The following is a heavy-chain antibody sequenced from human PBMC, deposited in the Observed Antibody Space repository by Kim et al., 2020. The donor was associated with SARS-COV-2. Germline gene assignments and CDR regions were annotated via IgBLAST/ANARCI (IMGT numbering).Heavy chain of an antibody. D-gene: IGHD3-22*01. V-gene: IGHV7-4-1*02. CDR2: XXXNTXNP. J-gene: IGHJ4*02. CDR3: ARXXYDXXAYYXXDY. CDR1: GYTFTTYG. Sequence: ASVKVSCKASGYTFTTYGMNWVRQAPGQGLEXXGWXXXNTXNPTFAQGFTGRFVFXXDTLXSTAXXQISXLKAXXTAVXXCARXXYDXXAYYXXDYWXXGTL.